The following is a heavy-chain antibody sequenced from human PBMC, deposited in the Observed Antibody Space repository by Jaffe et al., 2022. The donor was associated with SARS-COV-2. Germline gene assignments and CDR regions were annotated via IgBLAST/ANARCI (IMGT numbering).Heavy chain of an antibody. Sequence: QVQLQESGPGLVKPSETLSLTCTVSGGSVSGHYWGWIRQPPGKGLEWIGYIYYSGSSSYNSSLKSRVTISVDTSKNQFSLKLTSVTTADTAVYYCARGGGSYYPNDYWGQGTLVTVSS. J-gene: IGHJ4*02. CDR2: IYYSGSS. CDR1: GGSVSGHY. D-gene: IGHD1-26*01. CDR3: ARGGGSYYPNDY. V-gene: IGHV4-59*02.